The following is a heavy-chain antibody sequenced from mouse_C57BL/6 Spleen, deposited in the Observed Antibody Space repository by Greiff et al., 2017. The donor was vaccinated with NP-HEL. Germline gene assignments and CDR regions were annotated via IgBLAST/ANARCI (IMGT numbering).Heavy chain of an antibody. D-gene: IGHD3-3*01. J-gene: IGHJ2*01. Sequence: EVKLVESGGGLVQPKGSLKLSCAASGFSFNTYAMNWVRQAPGKGLEWVARIRSKSNNYATYYADSVKDRFTISRDDSESMLYLQMNNLKTEDTAMYYCVRQGTFFDYWGQGTTLTVSS. CDR1: GFSFNTYA. CDR2: IRSKSNNYAT. V-gene: IGHV10-1*01. CDR3: VRQGTFFDY.